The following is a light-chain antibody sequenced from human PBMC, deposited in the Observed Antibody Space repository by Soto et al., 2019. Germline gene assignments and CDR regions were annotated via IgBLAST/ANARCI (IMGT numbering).Light chain of an antibody. J-gene: IGLJ2*01. CDR1: SSDVGGYTY. Sequence: QSALTQPPSASGSPGQSVTISCTGTSSDVGGYTYVSWYQQHPGKAPKLIIYEVTKRPSGVPDRFSGSKSGSTASLTVSGLQAEDEADYYCSSYAGNNNVVFGGGTKLTVL. CDR3: SSYAGNNNVV. CDR2: EVT. V-gene: IGLV2-8*01.